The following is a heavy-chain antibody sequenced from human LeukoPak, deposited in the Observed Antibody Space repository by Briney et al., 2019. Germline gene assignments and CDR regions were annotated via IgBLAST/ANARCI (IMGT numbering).Heavy chain of an antibody. V-gene: IGHV4-39*01. CDR2: IYYSGST. J-gene: IGHJ4*02. Sequence: SETLSLTCTVSGGSISSSSYYWGWIRQPPGKGLEWIGSIYYSGSTYYNPSLKSRVTISVDTSKNQFSLKLSSVTAADTAVYYCASSGSYLYFDYWGQGTLVTVSS. CDR3: ASSGSYLYFDY. CDR1: GGSISSSSYY. D-gene: IGHD1-26*01.